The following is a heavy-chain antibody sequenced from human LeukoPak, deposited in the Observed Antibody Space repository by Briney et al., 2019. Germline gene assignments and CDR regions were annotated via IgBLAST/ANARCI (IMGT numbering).Heavy chain of an antibody. V-gene: IGHV3-74*01. J-gene: IGHJ3*02. CDR2: ISGDEIWT. CDR3: AKDRRGNAPRGAFDI. D-gene: IGHD1-1*01. Sequence: GGSLRLSCAASGFTLSNHWMHWVRQAPGKGLVWVSRISGDEIWTSYADSVKGRFIISRDNAKDTLYLQMNSLRAEDTAVYYCAKDRRGNAPRGAFDIWGQGTMVTVSS. CDR1: GFTLSNHW.